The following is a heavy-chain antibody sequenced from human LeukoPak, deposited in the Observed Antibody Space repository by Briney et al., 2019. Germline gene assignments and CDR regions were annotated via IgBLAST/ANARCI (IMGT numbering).Heavy chain of an antibody. Sequence: SVKVSCKASGGTFSSYAISWVRQAPGQGLEWMEGIIPIFSAANYAQKFQGRVTITTDESTSTAYMELSSLRSEDTAVYYCARGVVVVAAPSYYYYMDVWGKGTTVTVSS. CDR2: IIPIFSAA. CDR3: ARGVVVVAAPSYYYYMDV. CDR1: GGTFSSYA. J-gene: IGHJ6*03. D-gene: IGHD2-15*01. V-gene: IGHV1-69*05.